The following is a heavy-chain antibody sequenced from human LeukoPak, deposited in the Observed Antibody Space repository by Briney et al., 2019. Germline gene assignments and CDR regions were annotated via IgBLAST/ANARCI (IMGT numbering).Heavy chain of an antibody. D-gene: IGHD2-21*02. V-gene: IGHV1-69*06. CDR3: ASLYCGGDCYPDYYYYYYMDV. CDR1: GGTFSSYA. J-gene: IGHJ6*03. Sequence: EASVKVSCKASGGTFSSYAISWVRQAPGQGLEWMGGIIPIFGTANYAQKFQGRVTITADKSTSTAYMELSSLRSEDTAVYYCASLYCGGDCYPDYYYYYYMDVWGKGTTVTVSS. CDR2: IIPIFGTA.